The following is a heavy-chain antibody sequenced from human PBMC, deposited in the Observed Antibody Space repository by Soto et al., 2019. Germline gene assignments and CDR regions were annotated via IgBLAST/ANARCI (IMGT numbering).Heavy chain of an antibody. CDR2: VYARGAT. Sequence: ETLSLTCSISGASITSYYWSWIRQSAGEGLQWIGRVYARGATNYNPSLKSRVTISGDTSKNQFSLKLTSVTAADTAVYYCARSSGGDFFYYGMDVWGHGTTVTVSS. CDR3: ARSSGGDFFYYGMDV. J-gene: IGHJ6*02. V-gene: IGHV4-59*10. D-gene: IGHD2-15*01. CDR1: GASITSYY.